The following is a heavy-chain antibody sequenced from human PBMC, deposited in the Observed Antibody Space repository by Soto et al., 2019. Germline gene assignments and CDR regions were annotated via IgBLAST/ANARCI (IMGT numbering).Heavy chain of an antibody. CDR1: GFTFSSYW. Sequence: LSLTCAASGFTFSSYWMSWVRQAPGKGLEWVANIKQDGSEKYYVDSVKGRFTISRDNAKNSLYLQMNSLRAEDTAVYYCAREYDFWSGEYYMDVWGKGTTVTVSS. CDR2: IKQDGSEK. J-gene: IGHJ6*03. CDR3: AREYDFWSGEYYMDV. V-gene: IGHV3-7*01. D-gene: IGHD3-3*01.